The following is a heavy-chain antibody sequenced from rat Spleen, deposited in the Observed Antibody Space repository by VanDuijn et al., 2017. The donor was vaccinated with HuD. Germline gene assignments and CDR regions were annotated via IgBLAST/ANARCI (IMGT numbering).Heavy chain of an antibody. Sequence: EVQLVESDGGLVQPGRSLKLSCAASGFTFNNYDMAWVRQDSTKGLEWVAFISYDGSSTYYRDSVKGRFTISRDNAKSTLCLQMDSLRSEDTATYYCATVGPDWEFGYWGQGVMVTVSS. D-gene: IGHD5-1*01. CDR1: GFTFNNYD. CDR3: ATVGPDWEFGY. CDR2: ISYDGSST. J-gene: IGHJ2*01. V-gene: IGHV5-29*01.